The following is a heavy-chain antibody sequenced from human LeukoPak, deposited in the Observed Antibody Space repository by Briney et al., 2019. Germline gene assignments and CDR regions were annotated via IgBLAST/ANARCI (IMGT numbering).Heavy chain of an antibody. CDR1: GFTFSNYW. V-gene: IGHV3-7*01. J-gene: IGHJ4*02. Sequence: GGSLRLSCAASGFTFSNYWMSWVRQAPGKGLEWVANIKQDGSEKYYVNSVKGRFTISRDNAKNSLYLQMNSLRAEDTAIYYCAREDDWNYEDYWGQGTLVTVSS. CDR3: AREDDWNYEDY. D-gene: IGHD1-7*01. CDR2: IKQDGSEK.